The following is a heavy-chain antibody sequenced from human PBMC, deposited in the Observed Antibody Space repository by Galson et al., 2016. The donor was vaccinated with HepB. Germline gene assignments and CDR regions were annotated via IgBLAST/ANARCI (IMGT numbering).Heavy chain of an antibody. CDR1: GYTFTYCA. CDR3: ATRPGIAVAGLDF. J-gene: IGHJ4*02. Sequence: SVKVSCKASGYTFTYCAMHWVRRAPGQRLEWMGWINPGNGDTKYSQKFQGRVTITRDTSASITYMELTSLRSEDTAVYYCATRPGIAVAGLDFWGQGTLVTVSS. D-gene: IGHD6-19*01. CDR2: INPGNGDT. V-gene: IGHV1-3*01.